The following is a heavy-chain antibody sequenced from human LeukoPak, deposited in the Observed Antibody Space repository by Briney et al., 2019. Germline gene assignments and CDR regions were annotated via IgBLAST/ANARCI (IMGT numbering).Heavy chain of an antibody. CDR2: ININTGNP. CDR1: GYTFNSYA. Sequence: ASVKVSCKASGYTFNSYAMNWVRQAPGQGLEWMGWININTGNPTYAQGFTGRFVFSLDTSVSTAYLQISSLKAEDTAVYYCAKAGAMSPPTVDYWGQGTLVTVSS. CDR3: AKAGAMSPPTVDY. J-gene: IGHJ4*02. V-gene: IGHV7-4-1*02.